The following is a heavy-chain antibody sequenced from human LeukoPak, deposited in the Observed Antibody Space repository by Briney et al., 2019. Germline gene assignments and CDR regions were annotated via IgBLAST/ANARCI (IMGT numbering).Heavy chain of an antibody. CDR1: GGIFRDYA. Sequence: ASVKVSCKASGGIFRDYALNWVRQAPGQGLEWMGWISAYNGNTNYAQKLQGRVTMTTDTSTSTAYMELRSLRSDDTAVYYCARDGLGYCSSTSCLYWYFDLWGRGTLVTVSS. CDR2: ISAYNGNT. CDR3: ARDGLGYCSSTSCLYWYFDL. J-gene: IGHJ2*01. V-gene: IGHV1-18*01. D-gene: IGHD2-2*01.